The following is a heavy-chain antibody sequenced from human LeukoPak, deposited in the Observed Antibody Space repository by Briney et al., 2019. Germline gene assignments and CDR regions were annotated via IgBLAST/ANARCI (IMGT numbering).Heavy chain of an antibody. CDR1: GFSFSNYW. J-gene: IGHJ4*02. CDR3: VKDANRYVTTNYNGVLDN. D-gene: IGHD2-8*01. CDR2: MRGDGSRE. V-gene: IGHV3-7*01. Sequence: GGSLRLSCAASGFSFSNYWMVWVRQAPGEGLEWVADMRGDGSREYYLDSVKGRFTISRDKAKNSLYLQMSSLRADDTAVYYCVKDANRYVTTNYNGVLDNWGQGTLVTVSS.